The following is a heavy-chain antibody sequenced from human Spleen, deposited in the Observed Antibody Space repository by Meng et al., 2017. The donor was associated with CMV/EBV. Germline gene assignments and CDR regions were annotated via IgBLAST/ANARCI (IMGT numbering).Heavy chain of an antibody. CDR1: GFTLSSYE. J-gene: IGHJ4*02. CDR2: ISDSSGSTV. D-gene: IGHD2-15*01. Sequence: GESLKISCTASGFTLSSYEMNWVRQAPGKGLEWVSYISDSSGSTVYYGDSVKGRFTISRDNAKNSLYLQMNSLRAEDTAVYYYAKDSLVGAAGFDYWGQGTLVTVSS. CDR3: AKDSLVGAAGFDY. V-gene: IGHV3-48*03.